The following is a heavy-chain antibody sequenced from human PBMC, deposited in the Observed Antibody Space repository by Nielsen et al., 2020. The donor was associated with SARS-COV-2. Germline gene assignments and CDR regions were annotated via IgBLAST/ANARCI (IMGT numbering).Heavy chain of an antibody. D-gene: IGHD3-22*01. CDR3: ATSSGYYLYYFDY. V-gene: IGHV1-2*04. CDR1: GGTFSSYA. Sequence: ASVKVSCKASGGTFSSYAISWVRQAPGQGLEWMGWINPNSGGTNYAQKFQGWVTMTRDTSISTAYMELSRLRSDDTAVYYCATSSGYYLYYFDYWGQGTLVTVSS. CDR2: INPNSGGT. J-gene: IGHJ4*02.